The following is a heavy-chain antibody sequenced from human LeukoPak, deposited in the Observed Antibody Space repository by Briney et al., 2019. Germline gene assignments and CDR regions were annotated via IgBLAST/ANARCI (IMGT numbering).Heavy chain of an antibody. CDR3: ATLGAHAFDI. CDR2: ISSNGGST. CDR1: GFTFSSYA. V-gene: IGHV3-64*01. Sequence: GGSLRLSCAASGFTFSSYAMHWVRQAPGKGLEYVSAISSNGGSTYYANSVKGRFTISRDNSKNTLYLQMNSLRAEDTAVYYCATLGAHAFDIWGQGTMVTVSS. J-gene: IGHJ3*02.